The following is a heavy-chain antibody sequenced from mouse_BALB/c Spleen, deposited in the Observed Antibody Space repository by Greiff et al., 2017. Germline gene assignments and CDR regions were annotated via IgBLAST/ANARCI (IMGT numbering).Heavy chain of an antibody. CDR2: IWSGGST. Sequence: QVQLQQSGPGLVQPSQSLSITCTVSGFSLTSYGVHWVRQSPGKGLEWLGVIWSGGSTDYNAAFISRLSISKDNSKSQVFFKMNSLQANDTAIYYCARPRYRYEFAYWGQGTLVTVSA. CDR3: ARPRYRYEFAY. CDR1: GFSLTSYG. D-gene: IGHD2-14*01. V-gene: IGHV2-2*02. J-gene: IGHJ3*01.